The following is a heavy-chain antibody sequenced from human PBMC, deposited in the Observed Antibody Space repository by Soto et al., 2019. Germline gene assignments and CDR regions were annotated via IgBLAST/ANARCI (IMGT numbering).Heavy chain of an antibody. CDR2: INPKTGGT. CDR3: ARRDDSSGPYYYGMDV. Sequence: QVQLVQSGAEVKKPGASVKVSCKASGYTFTDYYFHWVRQAPGQGLEWMGWINPKTGGTSFPQKFQGRVHMTRDTSISIAYMELSTLRSDDTAMYYCARRDDSSGPYYYGMDVWGQGTTVTVSS. V-gene: IGHV1-2*02. D-gene: IGHD3-22*01. CDR1: GYTFTDYY. J-gene: IGHJ6*02.